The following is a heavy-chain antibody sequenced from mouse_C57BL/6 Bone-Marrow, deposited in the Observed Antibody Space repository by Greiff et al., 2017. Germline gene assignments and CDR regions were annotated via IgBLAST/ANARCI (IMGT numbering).Heavy chain of an antibody. J-gene: IGHJ4*01. CDR3: ARRRSTGGYAMDY. D-gene: IGHD1-1*01. V-gene: IGHV5-9*01. Sequence: EVQLQESGGGLVKPGGSLKLSCAASGFTFSSYTMSWVRQTPEKRLEWVATISGGGGNTYYPDSGKGRFTISRDNAKNTLYLQMSSLRSEDTALYYCARRRSTGGYAMDYWGQGTSVTVSS. CDR1: GFTFSSYT. CDR2: ISGGGGNT.